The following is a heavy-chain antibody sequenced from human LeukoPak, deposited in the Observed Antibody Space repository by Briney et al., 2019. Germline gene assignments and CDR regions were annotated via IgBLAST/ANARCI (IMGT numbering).Heavy chain of an antibody. CDR1: GRSFSGYY. CDR3: ARGTTKLTAAAGTHFDY. CDR2: INLSGST. Sequence: PSETLSLTCAVYGRSFSGYYWRWIRQPPGKGLEWIGEINLSGSTNYNPSLKSRATISVETSKNQFSLKLSSVTAADTAVYYCARGTTKLTAAAGTHFDYWGQGTLVTVSS. V-gene: IGHV4-34*01. J-gene: IGHJ4*02. D-gene: IGHD6-13*01.